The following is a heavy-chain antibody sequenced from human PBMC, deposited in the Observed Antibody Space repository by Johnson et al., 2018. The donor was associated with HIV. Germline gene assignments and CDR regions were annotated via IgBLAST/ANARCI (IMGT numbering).Heavy chain of an antibody. Sequence: MLLVESGGGLVQPGGSLRLSCAASGFTVSSNYMSWVRQAPGKGLEWVSVIYSGGSTYYADSVKGRFTISRDNSKNTLYLQMNSLRADDTALYYCAREISRYYYDYAAFDLWGQGTTVTVSS. V-gene: IGHV3-66*01. CDR2: IYSGGST. CDR3: AREISRYYYDYAAFDL. D-gene: IGHD3-22*01. CDR1: GFTVSSNY. J-gene: IGHJ3*01.